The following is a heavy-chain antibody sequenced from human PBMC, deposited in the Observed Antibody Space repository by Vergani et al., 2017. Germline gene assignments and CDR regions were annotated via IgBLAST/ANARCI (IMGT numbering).Heavy chain of an antibody. CDR1: GGSISSSSYY. D-gene: IGHD3-16*01. V-gene: IGHV4-39*01. J-gene: IGHJ4*02. CDR3: ARREGGSNFDY. CDR2: IYYSGST. Sequence: QLQLQESGPGLVKPSETLSLTCTVSGGSISSSSYYWGWIRQPPGKGLEWIGSIYYSGSTYYNPSLKSRVTISVDTSKNPFSLKLSSVTAADTAVYYCARREGGSNFDYWGQGTLVTVSS.